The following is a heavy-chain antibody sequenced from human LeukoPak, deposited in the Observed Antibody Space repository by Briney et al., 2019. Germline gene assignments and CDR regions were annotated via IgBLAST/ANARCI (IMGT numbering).Heavy chain of an antibody. Sequence: GASVEVSCKASGYTFTSYYMHWVRQAPGQGLEWMGIINPNGGSTSYAQKFQGRVTMTRDTSTSTVYMEPSSLRSEDTAVYYCARGGIAAAGNGENWFDPWGQGTLVTVSS. CDR2: INPNGGST. CDR1: GYTFTSYY. CDR3: ARGGIAAAGNGENWFDP. V-gene: IGHV1-46*01. J-gene: IGHJ5*02. D-gene: IGHD6-13*01.